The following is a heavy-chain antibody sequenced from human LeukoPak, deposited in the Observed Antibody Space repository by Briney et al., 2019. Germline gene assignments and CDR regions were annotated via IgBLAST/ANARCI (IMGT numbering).Heavy chain of an antibody. CDR3: AQEILMGWFDP. V-gene: IGHV3-21*01. J-gene: IGHJ5*02. CDR1: GFTFSSCA. CDR2: ISSSSAYI. Sequence: GVSLRLSCAASGFTFSSCAKRGLRQAPAEAREWGTSISSSSAYIYYADSVQGRLTISRDNAKDALYRKVNRLRGGDAALLYCAQEILMGWFDPWGQATLVTASS. D-gene: IGHD2-8*01.